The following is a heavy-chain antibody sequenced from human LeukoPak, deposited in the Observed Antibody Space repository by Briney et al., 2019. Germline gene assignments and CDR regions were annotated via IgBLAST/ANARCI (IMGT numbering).Heavy chain of an antibody. CDR1: GLTFRDYA. J-gene: IGHJ4*02. CDR3: AKEDSGSYNF. V-gene: IGHV3-23*01. Sequence: PGGSLRLSCSASGLTFRDYAMSWVRQAPGKGLEWVSGISGSGTYRYYADSVKGRPTIHRDNSKNMMYLQINSLRAEDRAKYYCAKEDSGSYNFWGRGTRVTVSS. CDR2: ISGSGTYR. D-gene: IGHD1-26*01.